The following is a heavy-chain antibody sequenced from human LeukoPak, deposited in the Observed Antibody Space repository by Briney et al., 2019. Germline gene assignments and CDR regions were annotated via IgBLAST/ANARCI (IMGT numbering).Heavy chain of an antibody. J-gene: IGHJ6*03. V-gene: IGHV1-8*01. CDR3: ARVDSSSWYHYYMDV. D-gene: IGHD6-13*01. CDR1: GYTFTSYD. Sequence: VASVKVSCKASGYTFTSYDINWVRQAPGQGLEWMGWMNPNRGNTDYAQKFQGRVTMTRNTSISTAYMELSGLRSEDTAVYYCARVDSSSWYHYYMDVWGKGPTVPVSS. CDR2: MNPNRGNT.